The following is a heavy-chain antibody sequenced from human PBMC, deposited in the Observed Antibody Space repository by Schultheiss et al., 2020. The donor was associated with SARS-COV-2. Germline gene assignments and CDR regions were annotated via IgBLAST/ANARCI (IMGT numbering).Heavy chain of an antibody. Sequence: SETLSLTCAVYGGSFSGYYWSWIRQPPGKGLEWIGEINHSGSTNYNPSLKSRVTISVDTSKNQFSLKLSSVTAADTAVYYCARGVDYGDYEGDYWGQGTLVTVSS. CDR3: ARGVDYGDYEGDY. CDR1: GGSFSGYY. CDR2: INHSGST. D-gene: IGHD4-17*01. V-gene: IGHV4-34*01. J-gene: IGHJ4*02.